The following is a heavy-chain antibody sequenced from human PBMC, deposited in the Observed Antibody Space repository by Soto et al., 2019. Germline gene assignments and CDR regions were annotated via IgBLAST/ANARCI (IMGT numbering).Heavy chain of an antibody. J-gene: IGHJ6*02. D-gene: IGHD5-18*01. CDR2: IYYSGST. V-gene: IGHV4-31*03. Sequence: QVQLQESGPGLVKPSQTLSLTCTVSGGSISSGGYYWSWIRQHPGKGLEWIGYIYYSGSTYYNPTLKSRVTLSVDTSKNQFSLKLSSVTAADTAVYYCAREWRMDTAMAKYYYYYGMDVWGQGTTVTVSS. CDR1: GGSISSGGYY. CDR3: AREWRMDTAMAKYYYYYGMDV.